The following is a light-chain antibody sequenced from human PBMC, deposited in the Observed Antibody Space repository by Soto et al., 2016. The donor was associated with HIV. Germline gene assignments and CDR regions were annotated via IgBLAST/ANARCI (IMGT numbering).Light chain of an antibody. V-gene: IGLV3-27*01. CDR3: YSAADKNVI. Sequence: SYELTQPPSVSVSPGQTARITCSGDALPKQYAYWYQQKPGQAPLLVMYKDSERPSGIPERFSGSSSGTTVTLTISGAQVEDEADFYCYSAADKNVIFGGGTKLTVL. CDR1: ALPKQY. J-gene: IGLJ2*01. CDR2: KDS.